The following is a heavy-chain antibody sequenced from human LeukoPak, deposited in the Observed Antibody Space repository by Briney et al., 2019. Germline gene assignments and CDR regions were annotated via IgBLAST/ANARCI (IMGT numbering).Heavy chain of an antibody. CDR1: GGSISSYY. CDR3: ARGDWGYVRYDY. D-gene: IGHD7-27*01. V-gene: IGHV4-59*08. Sequence: SETLSLTCTVSGGSISSYYWSWIRQPPGKGLEWIGYIYYSGSTNYNPSLKSRVTISVDTSKNQFSLKLSSVTAADTAVYYCARGDWGYVRYDYWGQGTLVTVSS. J-gene: IGHJ4*02. CDR2: IYYSGST.